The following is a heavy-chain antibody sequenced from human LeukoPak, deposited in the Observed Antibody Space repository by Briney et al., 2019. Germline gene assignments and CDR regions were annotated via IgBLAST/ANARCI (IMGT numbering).Heavy chain of an antibody. CDR1: GFTFSSAW. CDR2: ITDDGTT. D-gene: IGHD1-26*01. V-gene: IGHV3-74*03. J-gene: IGHJ4*02. Sequence: RSGGSLRLSCAASGFTFSSAWMHWVPQGPGTGLVWISRITDDGTTTYADSVKGRFTISRDNAKNTLYLQMNSLRAEDTAVYYCVRDRVGPDYWGQGTLVTVSS. CDR3: VRDRVGPDY.